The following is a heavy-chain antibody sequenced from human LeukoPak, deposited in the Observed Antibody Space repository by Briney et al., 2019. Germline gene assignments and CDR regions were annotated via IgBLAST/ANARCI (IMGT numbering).Heavy chain of an antibody. Sequence: PWETLSLTCSVSGGSISTYYWSWIRQSPGKGLEWIGYIYHNGDTNYNPSFKSRVTISVDTSKNQFSLNAIAVTAADTAIYYCARHSYTPFDYWGQGSLVTVSS. CDR2: IYHNGDT. D-gene: IGHD2-2*02. CDR3: ARHSYTPFDY. V-gene: IGHV4-59*08. CDR1: GGSISTYY. J-gene: IGHJ4*02.